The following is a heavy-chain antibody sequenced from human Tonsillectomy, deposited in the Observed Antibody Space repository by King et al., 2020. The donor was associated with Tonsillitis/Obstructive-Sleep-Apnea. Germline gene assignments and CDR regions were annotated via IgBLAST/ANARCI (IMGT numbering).Heavy chain of an antibody. CDR1: GGSISSSSYY. V-gene: IGHV4-39*01. D-gene: IGHD5-18*01. CDR2: IYYTGST. Sequence: LQLQESGPGLVKPSETLSLTCTVSGGSISSSSYYWGWIRQPPGKGLEWIGSIYYTGSTYYNPSLKSRVTISVDTSKNQFSLKLSSVTAADTAVYYCARPDIVMVTFDYWGQGTLVTVSS. CDR3: ARPDIVMVTFDY. J-gene: IGHJ4*02.